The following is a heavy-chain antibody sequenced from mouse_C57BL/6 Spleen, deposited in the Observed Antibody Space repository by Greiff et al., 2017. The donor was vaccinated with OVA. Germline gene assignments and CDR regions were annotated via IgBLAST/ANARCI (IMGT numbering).Heavy chain of an antibody. D-gene: IGHD2-1*01. J-gene: IGHJ4*01. Sequence: EVKLVESGGGLVKPGGSLKLSCAASGFTFSDYGMHWVRQAPEKGLEWVAYISSGSSTIYYADTVKGRFTISRDNAKNTPFLQMTSLRSEDTAMYYCARNGNLFMDYWGQGTSVTVSS. CDR3: ARNGNLFMDY. CDR1: GFTFSDYG. CDR2: ISSGSSTI. V-gene: IGHV5-17*01.